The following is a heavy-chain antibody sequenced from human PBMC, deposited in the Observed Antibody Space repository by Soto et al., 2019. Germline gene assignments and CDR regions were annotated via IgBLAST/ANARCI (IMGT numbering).Heavy chain of an antibody. CDR1: GFTFRNHD. V-gene: IGHV3-13*05. CDR3: ARTDRDFYGLDV. CDR2: ISAAGDP. Sequence: EVQLVESGGGLVQPGGSLRLSCEASGFTFRNHDMHWVRQGTGKGLEWVSGISAAGDPDYADSVEGRFTISRENAQNSFFLQMNSLRVGDTAVYYCARTDRDFYGLDVWGQGTTVIVSS. J-gene: IGHJ6*02.